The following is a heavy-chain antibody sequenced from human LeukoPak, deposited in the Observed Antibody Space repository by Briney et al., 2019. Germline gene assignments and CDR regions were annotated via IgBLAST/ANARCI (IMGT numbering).Heavy chain of an antibody. CDR3: ARVRAAAVPYYFDY. V-gene: IGHV4-4*02. J-gene: IGHJ4*02. D-gene: IGHD6-13*01. CDR2: IYHSGST. Sequence: SETLSLTCAVSGGSISSSNWWSWVRQPPGKGLEWIGEIYHSGSTYYNAPLKSRVTISVVTSKNQFSLKVRSVTAADTAVYYCARVRAAAVPYYFDYWGQGTLVTVSS. CDR1: GGSISSSNW.